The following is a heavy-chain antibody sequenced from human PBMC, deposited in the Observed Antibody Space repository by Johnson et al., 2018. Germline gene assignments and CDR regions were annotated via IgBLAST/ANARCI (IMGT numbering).Heavy chain of an antibody. Sequence: QVQLVQSGGGVLQPGRSLRLSCAASGFTFSSYGMHWVRQAPGKGLEWVAVISYEGSNKYYADSVKGRFTISRENAKNSLYLQRNSLRAGDTAVDYCAREYDMDVWGKGTAFTVS. J-gene: IGHJ6*03. CDR2: ISYEGSNK. V-gene: IGHV3-30*03. CDR1: GFTFSSYG. CDR3: AREYDMDV.